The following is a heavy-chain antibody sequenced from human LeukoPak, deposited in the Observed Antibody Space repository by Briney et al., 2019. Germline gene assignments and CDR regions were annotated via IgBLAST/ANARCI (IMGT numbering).Heavy chain of an antibody. J-gene: IGHJ3*02. Sequence: ASVKVSCKPSVYTFSTYGISWVRQAPGQGLEWMGWISTYNGNTYYALKLQGRVTMTTDTSTSTAYMELRSLRSDDTAVYYCAREKTRLAAGDAFDIWGQGTMVTVSS. CDR3: AREKTRLAAGDAFDI. V-gene: IGHV1-18*01. CDR1: VYTFSTYG. CDR2: ISTYNGNT. D-gene: IGHD6-13*01.